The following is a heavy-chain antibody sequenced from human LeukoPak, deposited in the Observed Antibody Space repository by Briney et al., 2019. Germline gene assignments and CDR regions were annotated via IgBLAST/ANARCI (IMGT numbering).Heavy chain of an antibody. CDR3: ARGHAGGNHRNFYMDV. Sequence: ASVKVSCKTSGYIFTDYYMHWVRQAPGQGLEWMGWINPDTGGTNYAQKFQGRVTMTRDTSIITAYMELSSLTSGDAAVYYCARGHAGGNHRNFYMDVWGKGTTVTVSS. CDR2: INPDTGGT. J-gene: IGHJ6*03. CDR1: GYIFTDYY. D-gene: IGHD1-14*01. V-gene: IGHV1-2*02.